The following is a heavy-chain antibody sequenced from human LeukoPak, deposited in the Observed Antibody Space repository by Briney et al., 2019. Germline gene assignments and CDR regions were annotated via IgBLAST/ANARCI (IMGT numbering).Heavy chain of an antibody. CDR1: GGSISSSSYY. Sequence: SETLSLTCTVSGGSISSSSYYWGWIRQPPGKGLEWIGYIYYSGSTNYNPSLKSRVTISVDTSKNQFSLKLSSVTAADTAVYYCARRRDILTGYGLDSWGQGTLVTVSS. D-gene: IGHD3-9*01. V-gene: IGHV4-61*05. J-gene: IGHJ5*02. CDR3: ARRRDILTGYGLDS. CDR2: IYYSGST.